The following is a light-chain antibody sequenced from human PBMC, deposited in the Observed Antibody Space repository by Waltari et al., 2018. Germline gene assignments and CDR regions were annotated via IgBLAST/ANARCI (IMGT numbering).Light chain of an antibody. CDR3: QQYYSSPSMYT. CDR1: QRVLYSFNHKNY. CDR2: WAS. V-gene: IGKV4-1*01. J-gene: IGKJ2*01. Sequence: DIVVTTSPDSLAGSLGEPATINCKTRQRVLYSFNHKNYFGWYQQKPGQPPKLLIYWASTRESGVPDRFSGSGSGTDFTLTISSLQAEDVAVYYCQQYYSSPSMYTFGQGTKLDIK.